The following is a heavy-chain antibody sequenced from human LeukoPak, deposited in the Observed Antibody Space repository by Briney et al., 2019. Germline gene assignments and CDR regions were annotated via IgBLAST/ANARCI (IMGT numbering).Heavy chain of an antibody. V-gene: IGHV3-23*01. CDR2: ISASGGTT. Sequence: KAGGSLRLSCAASGFTFSSYAMSWVRQAPGKGLEWVSAISASGGTTYYADSVKGRFTISRDNSKNTLYLQMNSLRAEDTAVYYCAKTGVGTRGYGGNHPDAFDIWGQGTMVTVSA. D-gene: IGHD4-23*01. CDR1: GFTFSSYA. J-gene: IGHJ3*02. CDR3: AKTGVGTRGYGGNHPDAFDI.